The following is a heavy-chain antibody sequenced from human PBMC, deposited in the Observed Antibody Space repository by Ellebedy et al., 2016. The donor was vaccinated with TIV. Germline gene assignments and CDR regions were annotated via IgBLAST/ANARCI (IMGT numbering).Heavy chain of an antibody. Sequence: SETLSLTCAVSGASISRSNWWRWVRQPPGKGLAWIGEIYHTGSTNYNPSLKSRVTISVDKSKNQFSLKLTSVTAADTAIYYCASLPDYRVGFVDAPMVWGHWGQGTLVTVSS. CDR1: GASISRSNW. CDR2: IYHTGST. J-gene: IGHJ4*02. CDR3: ASLPDYRVGFVDAPMVWGH. V-gene: IGHV4-4*02. D-gene: IGHD3-10*01.